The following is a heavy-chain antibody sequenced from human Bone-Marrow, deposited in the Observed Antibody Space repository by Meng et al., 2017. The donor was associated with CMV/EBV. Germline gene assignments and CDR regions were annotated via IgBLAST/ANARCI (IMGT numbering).Heavy chain of an antibody. CDR3: AKDAAGMATIYYFAY. CDR1: GFTFSSYG. J-gene: IGHJ4*02. CDR2: IWYDGSNK. Sequence: GGSLRLSCAASGFTFSSYGMHWVRQAPGKGLEWVAVIWYDGSNKYYADSVKGRFTISRDNSKNTLYLQMNSLRAEDTAVYYCAKDAAGMATIYYFAYWGQGHLVTVAS. V-gene: IGHV3-33*06. D-gene: IGHD5-24*01.